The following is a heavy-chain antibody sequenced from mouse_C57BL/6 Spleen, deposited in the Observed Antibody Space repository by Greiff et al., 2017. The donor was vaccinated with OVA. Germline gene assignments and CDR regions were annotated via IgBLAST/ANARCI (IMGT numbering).Heavy chain of an antibody. CDR1: GYTFTSYW. D-gene: IGHD1-1*01. CDR3: ARPTVVANYFDY. Sequence: QVQLQQPGAELVKPGASVKLSCKASGYTFTSYWMHWVKQRPGQGLAWIGMIHPNSGSTNYNEKFKSKGTLTVDKSSRTAYMQLISLTTEDAAVMYCARPTVVANYFDYWGQGTTLTVSS. J-gene: IGHJ2*01. V-gene: IGHV1-64*01. CDR2: IHPNSGST.